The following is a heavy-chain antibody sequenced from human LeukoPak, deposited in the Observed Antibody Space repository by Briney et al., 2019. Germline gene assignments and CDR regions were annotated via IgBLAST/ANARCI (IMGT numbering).Heavy chain of an antibody. Sequence: GASVKVSCKGSGYTLTELSMHWVRQAPGKGLEWMGGFDPEDGETIYAQKFQGRVTMTEDTSTDTAYMELSSLRSEDTAVYYCATDVATTLTGWCFDYWGQETLVTVSS. CDR1: GYTLTELS. CDR3: ATDVATTLTGWCFDY. CDR2: FDPEDGET. D-gene: IGHD1-26*01. J-gene: IGHJ4*02. V-gene: IGHV1-24*01.